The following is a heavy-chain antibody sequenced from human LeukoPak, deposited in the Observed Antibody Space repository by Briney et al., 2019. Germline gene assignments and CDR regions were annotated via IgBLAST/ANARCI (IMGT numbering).Heavy chain of an antibody. CDR2: IKQDGSEK. D-gene: IGHD6-13*01. V-gene: IGHV3-7*05. Sequence: GGSLRLSCAASGFTFSSYWMSWVHQAPGKGLEWVANIKQDGSEKYYADSVKGRFTISRDNAKNSLYLQMNDLRAEDTAVYYCARGDAGAFDIWGQGTMVTVSS. CDR1: GFTFSSYW. CDR3: ARGDAGAFDI. J-gene: IGHJ3*02.